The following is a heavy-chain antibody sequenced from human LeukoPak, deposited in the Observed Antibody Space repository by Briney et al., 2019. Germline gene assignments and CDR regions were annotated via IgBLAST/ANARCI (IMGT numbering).Heavy chain of an antibody. V-gene: IGHV3-23*01. CDR2: ISGSGGST. Sequence: GGSLRLSCAASGFTFSSYAVSWVRQAPGKGLEWVSSISGSGGSTYSADSVKGRFTISRDNSKNTLYLQMNSLRAEDTALYYCAKDRSCTNGICHGDFDYWCQGTQVTVSS. CDR3: AKDRSCTNGICHGDFDY. CDR1: GFTFSSYA. J-gene: IGHJ4*02. D-gene: IGHD2-8*01.